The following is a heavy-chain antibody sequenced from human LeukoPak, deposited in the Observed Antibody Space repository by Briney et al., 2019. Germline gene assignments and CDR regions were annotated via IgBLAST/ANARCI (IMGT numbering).Heavy chain of an antibody. CDR1: GYTFTSYG. V-gene: IGHV1-18*01. J-gene: IGHJ4*02. CDR3: ARTNLDCKNGVCYDY. D-gene: IGHD2-8*01. CDR2: ISAYNGNT. Sequence: ASVKVSCKASGYTFTSYGISWVRQAPGQGLEWMGWISAYNGNTNYAQKFQGRVTITTDESTSTAYMDLRSLRSDDTAVYYCARTNLDCKNGVCYDYWGQGTPVTVSS.